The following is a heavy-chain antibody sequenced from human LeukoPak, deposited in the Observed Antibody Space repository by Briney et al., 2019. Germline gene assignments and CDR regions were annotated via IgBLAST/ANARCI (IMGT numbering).Heavy chain of an antibody. V-gene: IGHV3-23*01. CDR1: GFTFSSYA. CDR2: ISGSGGST. Sequence: GGSLRLSCAASGFTFSSYAMSWVRQAPGKGLEWVSAISGSGGSTCYADSVKGRFTISRDNSKNTLYLQMNSLRAEDTAVYYCAKARKNIVATIKDYWGQGTLVTVSS. CDR3: AKARKNIVATIKDY. D-gene: IGHD5-12*01. J-gene: IGHJ4*02.